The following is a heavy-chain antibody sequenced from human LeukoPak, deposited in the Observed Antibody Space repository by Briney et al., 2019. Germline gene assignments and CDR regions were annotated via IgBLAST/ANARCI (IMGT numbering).Heavy chain of an antibody. D-gene: IGHD3-3*01. CDR1: GGSFSGYY. J-gene: IGHJ3*02. CDR2: INHSGST. Sequence: SETLSLTCAVYGGSFSGYYWSWIRQPPGKGLEWIGEINHSGSTNYNPSLKSRVTISVDKSKNQFSLKLSSVTAADTAVYYCARVRSITIFGVVINDAFDIWGQGTMVTVSS. CDR3: ARVRSITIFGVVINDAFDI. V-gene: IGHV4-34*01.